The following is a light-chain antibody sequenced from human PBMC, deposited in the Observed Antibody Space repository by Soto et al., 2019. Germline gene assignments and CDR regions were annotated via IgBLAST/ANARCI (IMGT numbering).Light chain of an antibody. CDR2: DAS. Sequence: EIVLTQSPATLSLSPGERATLSCRASQSVGSYLAWYQQKRGQAPRLLIYDASNRATGIPARFCGSGSGTDFTLTISSLEPEDFAVYYCQQRGNWPQTFGQGTKVEIK. V-gene: IGKV3-11*01. J-gene: IGKJ1*01. CDR1: QSVGSY. CDR3: QQRGNWPQT.